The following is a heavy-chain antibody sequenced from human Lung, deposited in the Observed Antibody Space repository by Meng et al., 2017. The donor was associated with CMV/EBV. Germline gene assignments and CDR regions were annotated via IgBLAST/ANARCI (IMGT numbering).Heavy chain of an antibody. V-gene: IGHV3-30-3*01. CDR2: ISYDGSNK. CDR1: GFTFSNYA. Sequence: GGSXRLSCAASGFTFSNYAMHWVRQAPGKGLEWVAVISYDGSNKYYADSVKGRFTISRDDSKNTLYLQMNSLRAEDTAVYYCATGDLVVMIAIPLDYWGQGTLVTVSS. CDR3: ATGDLVVMIAIPLDY. D-gene: IGHD2-21*01. J-gene: IGHJ4*02.